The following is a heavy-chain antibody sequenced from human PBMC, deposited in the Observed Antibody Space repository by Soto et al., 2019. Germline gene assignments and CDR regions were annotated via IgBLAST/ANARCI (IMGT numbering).Heavy chain of an antibody. CDR2: ISAYNGNT. CDR3: ARGAPYNWNDGGGYYYYGMDV. V-gene: IGHV1-18*04. Sequence: GASVKVSCKASGYTSTSYGISWVRQAPGQGLEWMGWISAYNGNTNYAQKLQGRVTMTTDTSTSTAYMELRSLRSDDTAVYYCARGAPYNWNDGGGYYYYGMDVWGQGTTVTVSS. J-gene: IGHJ6*02. D-gene: IGHD1-1*01. CDR1: GYTSTSYG.